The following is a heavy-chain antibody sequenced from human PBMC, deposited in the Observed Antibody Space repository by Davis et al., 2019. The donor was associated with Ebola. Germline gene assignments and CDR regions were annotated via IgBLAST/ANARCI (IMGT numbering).Heavy chain of an antibody. CDR1: GFTFSSYW. V-gene: IGHV3-74*01. D-gene: IGHD2-15*01. Sequence: HTGGSLRLSCAASGFTFSSYWMHWVRHAPGKGLVWVSRINSDGSSTSYADSVKGRFTISRDNAKNTLYLQMNSLRAEDTAVYYCARDPHCSGGSCFGMDVWGQGTTVTVSS. J-gene: IGHJ6*02. CDR2: INSDGSST. CDR3: ARDPHCSGGSCFGMDV.